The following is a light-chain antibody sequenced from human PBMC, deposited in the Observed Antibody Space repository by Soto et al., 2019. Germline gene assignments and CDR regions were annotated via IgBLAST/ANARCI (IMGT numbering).Light chain of an antibody. CDR1: QSVSSNY. J-gene: IGKJ4*01. CDR2: GTS. V-gene: IGKV3-20*01. Sequence: EIVLTQSPGTLSLSPGEGATLSCRASQSVSSNYFAWYQQKPGQAPRLLIYGTSRRATGIPDRFSGSGSGTDFTLTISRLEPEDFAMYLCQQHSGSSLTFGGGSRVEIK. CDR3: QQHSGSSLT.